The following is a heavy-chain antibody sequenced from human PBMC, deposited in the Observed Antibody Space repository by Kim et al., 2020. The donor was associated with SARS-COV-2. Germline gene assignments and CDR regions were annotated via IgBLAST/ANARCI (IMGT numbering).Heavy chain of an antibody. Sequence: DYAVSVKSRITINPDTSKNQFSLQLNSVTPEDTAVYYCARFDILTGYPVIWGQGTLVTVSS. V-gene: IGHV6-1*01. J-gene: IGHJ4*02. CDR3: ARFDILTGYPVI. D-gene: IGHD3-9*01.